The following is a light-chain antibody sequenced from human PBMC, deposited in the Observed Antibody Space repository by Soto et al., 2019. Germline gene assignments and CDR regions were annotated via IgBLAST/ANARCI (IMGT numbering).Light chain of an antibody. CDR1: QSISTS. J-gene: IGKJ4*02. Sequence: DIQMTQSPSSLSASVGDRVTITCRASQSISTSLHWYQQKPGKAPNLLIYAASTLQSGVPSRCSGSGSGTDFTLTISSLQPEDFATYFCQHGYSTPLTFGGGTKVDIK. V-gene: IGKV1-39*01. CDR2: AAS. CDR3: QHGYSTPLT.